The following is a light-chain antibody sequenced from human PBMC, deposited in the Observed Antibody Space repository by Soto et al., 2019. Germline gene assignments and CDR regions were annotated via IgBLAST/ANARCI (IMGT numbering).Light chain of an antibody. J-gene: IGKJ2*01. CDR1: QSIGSW. Sequence: DIQMTQSPSTLSASVGDRVTITCRASQSIGSWLAWYQQKTGKAPKLLIYKASTLQSGVPSRFSGSGSGTDFTLTSSSLQPDDFATYYCQQYSSWYTFGQGTKLEIK. CDR2: KAS. CDR3: QQYSSWYT. V-gene: IGKV1-5*03.